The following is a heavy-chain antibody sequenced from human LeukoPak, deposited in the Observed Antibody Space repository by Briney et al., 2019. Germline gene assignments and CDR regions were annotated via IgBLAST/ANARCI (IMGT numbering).Heavy chain of an antibody. J-gene: IGHJ5*02. Sequence: GESLRISCKCSGFDFTAYGIAWVHQMPGKGLEWMGNIYPGGSNGRYSPSFQGQVTMSADKSISTAYLQWSSLKASDTAMYYCARLTGLGITGTTGWFDPWGQGTLVTVSS. CDR3: ARLTGLGITGTTGWFDP. V-gene: IGHV5-51*07. CDR1: GFDFTAYG. CDR2: IYPGGSNG. D-gene: IGHD1-20*01.